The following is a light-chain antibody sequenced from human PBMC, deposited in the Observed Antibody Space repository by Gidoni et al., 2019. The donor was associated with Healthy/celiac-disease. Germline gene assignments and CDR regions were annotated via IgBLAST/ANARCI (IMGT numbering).Light chain of an antibody. V-gene: IGKV1-5*01. Sequence: DIQITQSPSPLSASVGDRVTITCRASQSISSWLAWYQQKPGKAPKLLFYDASSLESGVPSRFSGSGAGTEFTLTISSLQPDDFATYYCQQYNSYPTFGQGTRLEIK. CDR2: DAS. J-gene: IGKJ5*01. CDR1: QSISSW. CDR3: QQYNSYPT.